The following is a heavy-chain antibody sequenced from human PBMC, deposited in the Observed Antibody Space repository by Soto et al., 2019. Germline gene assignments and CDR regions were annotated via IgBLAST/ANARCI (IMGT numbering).Heavy chain of an antibody. Sequence: QVQLVQSGAEVEKPGASVKVSCKASGYTFTNYAVHWVRQAPGQRLEGMGGINAGNGNTRFSQNLQGRVTITRDTSARTVYMELSSLRSEDTAVYYCARGHLAVVPVASWFYYMNVWGKGTTVTVSS. CDR2: INAGNGNT. V-gene: IGHV1-3*01. J-gene: IGHJ6*03. CDR1: GYTFTNYA. CDR3: ARGHLAVVPVASWFYYMNV. D-gene: IGHD2-2*01.